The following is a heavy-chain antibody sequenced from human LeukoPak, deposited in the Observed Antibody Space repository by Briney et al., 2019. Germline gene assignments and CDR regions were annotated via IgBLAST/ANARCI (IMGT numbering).Heavy chain of an antibody. Sequence: KPSETLSLTCTVSGGSISSYYWSWIRQPPGKGLEWIGYIYYSGSTNYNPSLKSRVTISVDTSKNQFSLKLSSVTAADTAVYYCARDVVVVPAATRDYYYYMDVWGKGTTVTVSS. D-gene: IGHD2-2*01. V-gene: IGHV4-59*01. J-gene: IGHJ6*03. CDR1: GGSISSYY. CDR3: ARDVVVVPAATRDYYYYMDV. CDR2: IYYSGST.